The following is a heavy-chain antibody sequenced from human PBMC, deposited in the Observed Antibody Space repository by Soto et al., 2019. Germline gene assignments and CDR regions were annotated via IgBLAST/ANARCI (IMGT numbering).Heavy chain of an antibody. CDR3: ARVNRAVAGTHYFDY. J-gene: IGHJ4*02. V-gene: IGHV4-59*11. CDR1: SDSISGLY. CDR2: IYYSGST. D-gene: IGHD6-19*01. Sequence: PSETLSLTCTVSSDSISGLYWTWIRQPPGKGLEWIGYIYYSGSTNYNPSLKSRVTISVDTSKNQFSLKLSSVTAADTAVYYCARVNRAVAGTHYFDYWGQGTLVTVSS.